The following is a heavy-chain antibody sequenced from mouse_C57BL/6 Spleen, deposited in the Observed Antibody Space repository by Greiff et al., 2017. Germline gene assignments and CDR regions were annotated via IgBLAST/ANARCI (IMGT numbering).Heavy chain of an antibody. CDR2: INPSSGYT. J-gene: IGHJ2*01. CDR1: GYTFTSYW. D-gene: IGHD1-1*01. V-gene: IGHV1-7*01. Sequence: VQLQQSGAELAKPGASVKLSCKASGYTFTSYWMHWVKQRPGQGLEWIGYINPSSGYTKYNQKFKDKATLTADKSSSTAYMQLSSLTYEDSAVYYCASRITTVVAPFDYWGQGTTLTVSS. CDR3: ASRITTVVAPFDY.